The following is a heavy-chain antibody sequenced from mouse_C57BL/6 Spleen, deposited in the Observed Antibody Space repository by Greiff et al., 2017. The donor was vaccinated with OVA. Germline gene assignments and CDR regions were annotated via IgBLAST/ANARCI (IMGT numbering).Heavy chain of an antibody. CDR3: ARSPTGGASSYWYFDV. Sequence: VQLQQSGAELVRPGASVKLSCKASGYTFTDYYINWVKQRPGQGLEWIARIYPGSGNTYYNEKFKGKATLTAEKSSSTAYMQLSSLTSEDSAVYFCARSPTGGASSYWYFDVWGTGTTVTVSS. V-gene: IGHV1-76*01. CDR2: IYPGSGNT. CDR1: GYTFTDYY. J-gene: IGHJ1*03. D-gene: IGHD4-1*02.